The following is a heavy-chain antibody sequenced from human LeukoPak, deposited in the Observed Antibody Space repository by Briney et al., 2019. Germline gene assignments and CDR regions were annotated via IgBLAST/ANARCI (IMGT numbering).Heavy chain of an antibody. CDR2: ISSSSSYM. D-gene: IGHD3-10*01. J-gene: IGHJ4*02. CDR1: GFTFSSYS. CDR3: ARSGGGTMVRGVKGNYFDY. V-gene: IGHV3-21*01. Sequence: GGSLRLSCAASGFTFSSYSMNWVRQAPGKGLEWVSSISSSSSYMYYADSVKGRFTISRDNAKNSLYLQMNSLRAEDTAVYYCARSGGGTMVRGVKGNYFDYWGQGTLVTVSS.